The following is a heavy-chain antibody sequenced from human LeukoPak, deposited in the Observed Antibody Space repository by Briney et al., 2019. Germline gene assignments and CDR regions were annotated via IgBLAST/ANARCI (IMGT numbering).Heavy chain of an antibody. Sequence: TETLSLTCAVYGGCFSGVYCTWSRHPPAHGLVWIGESIDSGSTNYNPSLKSRVTISVDTSKNQFSLKLSSVTAADTAVYYCASGAFLGYCSSTSCPGWFDPWGQGTLVTVSS. CDR3: ASGAFLGYCSSTSCPGWFDP. J-gene: IGHJ5*02. CDR1: GGCFSGVY. D-gene: IGHD2-2*01. CDR2: SIDSGST. V-gene: IGHV4-34*12.